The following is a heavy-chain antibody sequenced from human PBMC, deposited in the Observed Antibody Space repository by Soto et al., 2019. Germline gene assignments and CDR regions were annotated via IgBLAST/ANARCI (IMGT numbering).Heavy chain of an antibody. Sequence: GGSLRLSCGGSGFSFDDYTMHWVRQAPGKGPEWVASLSWNSGFSGYADSVKGRFTISRDNAQSSVHLQMNNLRTEDTALYYCAKGRGTIVVTDAYDIWGQGTMVTVS. V-gene: IGHV3-9*01. CDR2: LSWNSGFS. D-gene: IGHD3-22*01. CDR1: GFSFDDYT. CDR3: AKGRGTIVVTDAYDI. J-gene: IGHJ3*02.